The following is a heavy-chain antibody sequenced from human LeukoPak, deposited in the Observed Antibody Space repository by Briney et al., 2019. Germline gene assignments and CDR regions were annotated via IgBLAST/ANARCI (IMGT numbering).Heavy chain of an antibody. CDR1: GGSFSGYY. Sequence: KASETLSLTCAVYGGSFSGYYWSWIRQPPGKGLEWIGEINHSGSTNYNPSLKSRVTISVDTSKNQFSLKLSSVTAADTAVYYCARGQRPGMVRGVSFAYWGQGTLVTVSS. J-gene: IGHJ4*02. CDR3: ARGQRPGMVRGVSFAY. V-gene: IGHV4-34*01. D-gene: IGHD3-10*01. CDR2: INHSGST.